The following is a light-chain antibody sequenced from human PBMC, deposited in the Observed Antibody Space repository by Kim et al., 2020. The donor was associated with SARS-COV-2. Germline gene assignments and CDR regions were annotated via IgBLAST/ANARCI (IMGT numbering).Light chain of an antibody. V-gene: IGKV2-30*01. J-gene: IGKJ3*01. Sequence: QPASISCRSSQSLVYGDGNTYLNWFHQRPGQSPRRLIYKVSNRDSGVPDRFSGSGSGTDFTLQISRVEAEDVGVYYCMQGTHWPFTFGPGPRWISN. CDR3: MQGTHWPFT. CDR2: KVS. CDR1: QSLVYGDGNTY.